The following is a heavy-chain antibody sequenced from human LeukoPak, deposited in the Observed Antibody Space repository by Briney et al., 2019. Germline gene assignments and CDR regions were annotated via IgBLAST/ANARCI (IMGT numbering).Heavy chain of an antibody. Sequence: PGGSLRLSCAASGFTFSDYYMSWIRQAPETGLEWLSYTSPSGGTIYYTDSVKGRFTMSRDNAHNALYLEMNSLRAEDTAVYYCAREKKTEWTAGAFDMWGQGTMVIVSS. CDR2: TSPSGGTI. J-gene: IGHJ3*02. D-gene: IGHD3-3*01. CDR3: AREKKTEWTAGAFDM. V-gene: IGHV3-11*01. CDR1: GFTFSDYY.